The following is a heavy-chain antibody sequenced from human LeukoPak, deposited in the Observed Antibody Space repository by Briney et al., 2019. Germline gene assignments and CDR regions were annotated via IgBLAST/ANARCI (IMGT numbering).Heavy chain of an antibody. Sequence: PSETLSLTCAVYGGSFSGYYWSWICQPPGKGLEWIGEINHSGSTNYNPSLKSRVTISVDTSKNQFSLKLSSVTAADTAVYYCARGHIGDIVVVPAAMGYYYYYMDVWGKGTTVTVSS. CDR1: GGSFSGYY. V-gene: IGHV4-34*01. J-gene: IGHJ6*03. CDR3: ARGHIGDIVVVPAAMGYYYYYMDV. CDR2: INHSGST. D-gene: IGHD2-2*01.